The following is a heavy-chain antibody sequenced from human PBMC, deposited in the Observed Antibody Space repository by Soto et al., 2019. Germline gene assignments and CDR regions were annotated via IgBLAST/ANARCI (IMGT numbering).Heavy chain of an antibody. V-gene: IGHV3-48*01. CDR2: ISSSSTI. J-gene: IGHJ4*02. Sequence: SGGSLRLSCAASGFTFSSYSMNWVRQAPGKGLEWVSYISSSSTIYYADSVKGRFTISRDNAKNSLYLQMNSLRAEDTAVYYCASGIMITFGGVIANDYWGQGTLVTVSS. CDR1: GFTFSSYS. D-gene: IGHD3-16*02. CDR3: ASGIMITFGGVIANDY.